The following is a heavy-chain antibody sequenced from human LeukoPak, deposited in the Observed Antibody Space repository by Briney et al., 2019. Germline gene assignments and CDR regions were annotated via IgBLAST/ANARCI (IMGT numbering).Heavy chain of an antibody. V-gene: IGHV3-21*01. Sequence: GGSLRLSCAASGFTLSSYSMNWVRQAPGKGLEWVSSVSSSSSYIYYADSVKGRFTISRDNAKNSLYLQMNSLRAEDTALYYCASVAYYASGNYYNDVDYWGQGTLVTVSS. D-gene: IGHD3-10*01. J-gene: IGHJ4*02. CDR1: GFTLSSYS. CDR2: VSSSSSYI. CDR3: ASVAYYASGNYYNDVDY.